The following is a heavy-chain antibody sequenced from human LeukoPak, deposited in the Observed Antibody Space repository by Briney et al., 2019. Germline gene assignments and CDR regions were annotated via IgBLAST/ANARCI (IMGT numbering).Heavy chain of an antibody. D-gene: IGHD2-8*01. CDR1: GGSITTTNW. V-gene: IGHV4-4*02. CDR2: VSLEGVR. Sequence: SGTLSLTCGVSGGSITTTNWWSWVRQFPGQGLPWIGEVSLEGVRNHNPSLTSRVTMSLDRAKNLLSLNLNSVTAADTAVYYCSRENGAFSPFGYWGQGILVTV. CDR3: SRENGAFSPFGY. J-gene: IGHJ4*02.